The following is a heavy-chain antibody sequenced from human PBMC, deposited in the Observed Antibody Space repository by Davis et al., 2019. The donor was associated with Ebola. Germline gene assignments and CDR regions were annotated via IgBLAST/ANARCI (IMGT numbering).Heavy chain of an antibody. CDR2: LNNRGHF. V-gene: IGHV4-61*08. D-gene: IGHD2-21*01. Sequence: SGPTLVKPTQTLTLTCTYSGFSLANTGVGVGWIRQSPGKGLEWIGYLNNRGHFNSNPSLGGRVTISVDTSKTQFSLKLRSVTAADTAVYYCAAYRWNTWFAPWGPGTLVTVSS. CDR1: GFSLANTGVG. CDR3: AAYRWNTWFAP. J-gene: IGHJ5*02.